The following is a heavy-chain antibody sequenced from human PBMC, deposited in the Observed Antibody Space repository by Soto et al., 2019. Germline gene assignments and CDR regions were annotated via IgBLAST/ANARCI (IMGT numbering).Heavy chain of an antibody. J-gene: IGHJ1*01. CDR3: ARLYSCSSVTPFQP. V-gene: IGHV3-74*01. Sequence: SAAGWGRTLISEGMHSFHKNPGKGLVWVSRINSDGSSTSYADSVKGRFTISRDNAKNMLYLQMNTLRAEDTAVYCCARLYSCSSVTPFQPWVQSPLVT. CDR2: INSDGSST. D-gene: IGHD6-6*01. CDR1: GRTLISEG.